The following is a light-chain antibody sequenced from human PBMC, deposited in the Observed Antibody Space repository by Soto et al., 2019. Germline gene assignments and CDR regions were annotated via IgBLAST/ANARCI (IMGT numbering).Light chain of an antibody. CDR1: ESISTF. J-gene: IGKJ2*02. CDR3: QQAYSGPRT. Sequence: DIQMTQSPSSLSASVGDSVTITCRASESISTFLNWYQQTPGKAPMLLIYGSSTLQSGVPSRFSGSGSGTDFTLYISGLPPEDFATEDCQQAYSGPRTFGQGTKLEIK. CDR2: GSS. V-gene: IGKV1-39*01.